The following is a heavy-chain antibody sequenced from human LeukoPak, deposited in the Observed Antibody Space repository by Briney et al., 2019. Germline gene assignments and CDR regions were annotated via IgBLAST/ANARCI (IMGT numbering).Heavy chain of an antibody. CDR1: GYTLTELS. J-gene: IGHJ4*02. CDR2: FDPEDGKT. CDR3: ATSKQQLVRIFDY. Sequence: ASVKVSCKVSGYTLTELSMHWVRQAPGKGLEWMGGFDPEDGKTIYAQKFQGRVTMTEDTSTDTAYMELSSLRSEDTAVYYCATSKQQLVRIFDYWGQGTLVTVSS. D-gene: IGHD6-13*01. V-gene: IGHV1-24*01.